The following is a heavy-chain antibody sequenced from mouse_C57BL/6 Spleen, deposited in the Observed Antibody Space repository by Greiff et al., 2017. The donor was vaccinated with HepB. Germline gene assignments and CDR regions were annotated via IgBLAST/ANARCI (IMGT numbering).Heavy chain of an antibody. CDR2: IDPETGGT. CDR1: GYTFTDYE. D-gene: IGHD2-3*01. J-gene: IGHJ3*01. Sequence: VKLMESGAELVRPGASVTLSCKASGYTFTDYEMHWVKQTPVHGLEWIGAIDPETGGTAYNQKFKGKAILTADKSSSTAYMELRSLTSEDSAVYYCTRCVDGYYDFAYWGQGTLVTVSA. V-gene: IGHV1-15*01. CDR3: TRCVDGYYDFAY.